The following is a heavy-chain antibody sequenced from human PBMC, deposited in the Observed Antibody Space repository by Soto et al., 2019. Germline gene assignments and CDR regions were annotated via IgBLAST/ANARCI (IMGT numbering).Heavy chain of an antibody. CDR1: GGSISSSSYY. Sequence: QLQLQESGPGLVKPSETLSLTCTVSGGSISSSSYYWGWIRQPPGKGLEWIGSIYYSGSTYYNPSLKSRVTISVDTSKNQFSLKLSSVTAADTAVYYCASLDLWFGELFSWFDPWGQGTLVTVSS. CDR2: IYYSGST. V-gene: IGHV4-39*01. J-gene: IGHJ5*02. D-gene: IGHD3-10*01. CDR3: ASLDLWFGELFSWFDP.